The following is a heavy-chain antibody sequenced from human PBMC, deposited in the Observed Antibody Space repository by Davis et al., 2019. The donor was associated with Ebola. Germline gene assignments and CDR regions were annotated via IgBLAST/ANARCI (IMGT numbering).Heavy chain of an antibody. CDR1: GYTFTSFL. Sequence: ASVTVSCKASGYTFTSFLMNWVRQAPGQGLEWMGWINANNGMSTYAQAFRGRIVFSADTSVRTAYLEISSVQDEDTAVYYCTRDSWADQKVYDYWGQGTLVTVSS. V-gene: IGHV7-4-1*02. CDR3: TRDSWADQKVYDY. CDR2: INANNGMS. J-gene: IGHJ4*02. D-gene: IGHD1-26*01.